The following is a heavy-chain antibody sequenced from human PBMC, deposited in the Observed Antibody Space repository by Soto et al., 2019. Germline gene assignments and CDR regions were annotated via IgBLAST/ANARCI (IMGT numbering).Heavy chain of an antibody. V-gene: IGHV1-18*01. D-gene: IGHD2-2*01. Sequence: QVQLVQSAGEVKKPGASVXVXCKASGYSFTSYGISWVRRAPGQGLEWMGWISPYNGHTQFVERFQGRVTMTTDTSTKTAYMELRNLRSDDTAHYYCARDLTIVPATHPRLENYGMDVWGQGTTVIVSS. CDR2: ISPYNGHT. CDR1: GYSFTSYG. CDR3: ARDLTIVPATHPRLENYGMDV. J-gene: IGHJ6*02.